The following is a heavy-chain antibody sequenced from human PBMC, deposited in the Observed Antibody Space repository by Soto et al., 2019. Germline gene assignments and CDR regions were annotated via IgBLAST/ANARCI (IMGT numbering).Heavy chain of an antibody. D-gene: IGHD4-17*01. Sequence: SETLSLTCTVSGGSISSYYWSWIRQPPGKGLEWIGYIYYSGSTNYNPSLKSRVTISVDTSKNQFSLKLSSVTAADTAVYYCARPRDYGDYAFDYWGQGTLVTVSS. CDR1: GGSISSYY. CDR3: ARPRDYGDYAFDY. J-gene: IGHJ4*02. CDR2: IYYSGST. V-gene: IGHV4-59*08.